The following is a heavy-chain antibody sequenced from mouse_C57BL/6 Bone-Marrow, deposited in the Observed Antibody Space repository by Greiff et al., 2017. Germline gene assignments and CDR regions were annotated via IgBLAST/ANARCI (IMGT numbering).Heavy chain of an antibody. CDR3: ARYSNYDAMDY. J-gene: IGHJ4*01. CDR2: ISYDGSN. V-gene: IGHV3-6*01. D-gene: IGHD2-5*01. CDR1: GYSITSGYY. Sequence: ESGPGLVKPSQSLSLTCSVTGYSITSGYYWHWIRQFPGNKLEWMGYISYDGSNNYNPSLNNRISITRDTSKNQFFLKLNAVTTEDTATYYCARYSNYDAMDYWGQGTSVTVSS.